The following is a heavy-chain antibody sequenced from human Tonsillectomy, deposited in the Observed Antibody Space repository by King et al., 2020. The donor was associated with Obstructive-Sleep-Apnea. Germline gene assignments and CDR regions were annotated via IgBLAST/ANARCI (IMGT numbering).Heavy chain of an antibody. D-gene: IGHD3-10*01. CDR1: GASINSGGYY. CDR2: IYYSGTT. CDR3: ARDRGYGSGTYYYEY. J-gene: IGHJ4*02. Sequence: VQLQESGPGLVEPSQTLSLTCTVSGASINSGGYYWSWIRQHAGKGLEWMGYIYYSGTTSYNPSLKSRLTISVDTSKNQFSLKLRSVTAADTAVYYCARDRGYGSGTYYYEYWGQGTLVSVSS. V-gene: IGHV4-31*03.